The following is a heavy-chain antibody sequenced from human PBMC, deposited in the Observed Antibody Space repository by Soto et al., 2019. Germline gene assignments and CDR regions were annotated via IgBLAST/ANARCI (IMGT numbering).Heavy chain of an antibody. D-gene: IGHD6-6*01. Sequence: QVQLVQSGAEVKKPGSSVKVSCKASGGTFSSYAISWVRQAPGQGLEWMGGIIPIFGTANYAQKFQGRVTITADESTNTAYRGRSSQRSEDTAVYYGARGGDSSPSPGDNWFDPWAQGPRATAPS. CDR3: ARGGDSSPSPGDNWFDP. V-gene: IGHV1-69*01. CDR2: IIPIFGTA. J-gene: IGHJ5*02. CDR1: GGTFSSYA.